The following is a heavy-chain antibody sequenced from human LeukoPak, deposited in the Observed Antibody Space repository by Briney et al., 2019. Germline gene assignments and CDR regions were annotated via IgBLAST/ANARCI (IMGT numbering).Heavy chain of an antibody. CDR3: ARDRDYYDSSGYLGYYYYGMDV. CDR1: GGSISSYY. J-gene: IGHJ6*02. V-gene: IGHV4-4*07. CDR2: IYTSGST. Sequence: SETLSLTCTVSGGSISSYYWSWIRQPARKGLEWIGRIYTSGSTNYNPSLKSRVTMSVDTSKNQFSLKLSSVTAADTAVYYCARDRDYYDSSGYLGYYYYGMDVWGQGTTVTVSS. D-gene: IGHD3-22*01.